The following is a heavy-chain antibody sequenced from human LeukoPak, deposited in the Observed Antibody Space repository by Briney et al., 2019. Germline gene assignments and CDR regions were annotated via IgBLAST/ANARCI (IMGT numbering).Heavy chain of an antibody. Sequence: GASVKVSCKASGYTFTSYYMHWVRQAPGQGLAWMGIINPSGGSTSYAQKFQGRVTITRDTSASTAYMELSSLRSEDTAVYYCAREFPCTSPSAGYFDLWGRGTLVTVSS. D-gene: IGHD2-2*01. V-gene: IGHV1-46*01. J-gene: IGHJ2*01. CDR3: AREFPCTSPSAGYFDL. CDR1: GYTFTSYY. CDR2: INPSGGST.